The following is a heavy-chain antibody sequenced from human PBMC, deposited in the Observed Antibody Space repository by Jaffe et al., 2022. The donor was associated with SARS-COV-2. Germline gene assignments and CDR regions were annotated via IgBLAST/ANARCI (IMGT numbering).Heavy chain of an antibody. CDR2: ISYDGTNE. V-gene: IGHV3-30*04. CDR1: GFTFTRYA. CDR3: ATLGPPYCSDDKCYSIRLDY. J-gene: IGHJ4*02. D-gene: IGHD2-15*01. Sequence: QVQLVESGGGVVQPGRSLRLSCAASGFTFTRYAMHWVRQAPGKGLEWVAVISYDGTNEDYADSVKGRFTISRDNSKNTLYLQINSLRAEDTAVYYCATLGPPYCSDDKCYSIRLDYWGQGTLVTVSS.